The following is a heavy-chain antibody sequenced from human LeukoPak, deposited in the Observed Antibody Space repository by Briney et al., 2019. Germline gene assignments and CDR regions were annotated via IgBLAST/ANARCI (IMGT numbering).Heavy chain of an antibody. CDR3: ARRLCLAYCGGDWFDP. Sequence: GESLKISCKGSGYSFTSYWIGWVRQMPGKGLEWMGIIYPGDSDTRYSPSFQGQVTISADKSISTAYLQWSSLKASDTAMYYCARRLCLAYCGGDWFDPWGQGTLVTVSS. V-gene: IGHV5-51*01. CDR2: IYPGDSDT. CDR1: GYSFTSYW. D-gene: IGHD2-21*01. J-gene: IGHJ5*02.